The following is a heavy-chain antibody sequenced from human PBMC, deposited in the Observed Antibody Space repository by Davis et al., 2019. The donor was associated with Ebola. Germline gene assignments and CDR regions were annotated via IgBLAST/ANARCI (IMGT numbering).Heavy chain of an antibody. J-gene: IGHJ5*02. Sequence: AASVKVSCKASGYTFTNYGITWVRQAPGQGLEWMGWISVYNGNTNYAQKLQGRVTMTTDTSTSTAYMELRSLRSDDTAVYYCARCITMVRGTGWFDPWGQGTLVTVSS. CDR1: GYTFTNYG. CDR3: ARCITMVRGTGWFDP. V-gene: IGHV1-18*04. CDR2: ISVYNGNT. D-gene: IGHD3-10*01.